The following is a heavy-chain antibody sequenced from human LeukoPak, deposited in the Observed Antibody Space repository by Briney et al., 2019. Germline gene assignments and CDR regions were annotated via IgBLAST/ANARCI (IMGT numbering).Heavy chain of an antibody. J-gene: IGHJ4*02. CDR2: INHSGSA. D-gene: IGHD4-17*01. CDR3: ARGQGTVTTH. V-gene: IGHV4-34*01. CDR1: GGSFSGYY. Sequence: PSETLSLTCAVSGGSFSGYYWTWIRQPPGKGLEWIGEINHSGSANYNPSLKSRVTISLDTSKNQFSLKLTSVTAADTAVYYCARGQGTVTTHWGQGTLVTVSS.